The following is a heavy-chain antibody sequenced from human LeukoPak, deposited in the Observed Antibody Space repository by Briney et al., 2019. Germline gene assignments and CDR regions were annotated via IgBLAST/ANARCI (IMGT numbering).Heavy chain of an antibody. V-gene: IGHV3-30*02. Sequence: GGSLRLSCAASGFTFNNYDMHWVRQAPGKGLEWVTFIHYDGDYKYYADSVKGRFTISRDNSKNTLYLQMNSLRAEDTAVYYCARVLSGRGSLYSYYYYMDVWGKGTTVTISS. CDR3: ARVLSGRGSLYSYYYYMDV. CDR1: GFTFNNYD. CDR2: IHYDGDYK. D-gene: IGHD3-10*01. J-gene: IGHJ6*03.